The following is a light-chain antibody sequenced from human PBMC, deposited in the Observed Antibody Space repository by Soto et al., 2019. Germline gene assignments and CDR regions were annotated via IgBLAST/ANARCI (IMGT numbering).Light chain of an antibody. Sequence: QSALTQPPSASGSPGQSVTISCSGTSSDVGSYDSVSWYQQHPDKAPKLMIYEVGKRPSGVPDRFSGSKSANTASLTISGLQAEDEAYYYCSSYTSGSTLVVFGGGTKLTVL. CDR1: SSDVGSYDS. CDR2: EVG. CDR3: SSYTSGSTLVV. V-gene: IGLV2-18*02. J-gene: IGLJ2*01.